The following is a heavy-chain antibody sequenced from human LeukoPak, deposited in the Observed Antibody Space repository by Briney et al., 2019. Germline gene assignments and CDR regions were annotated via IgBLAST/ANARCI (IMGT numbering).Heavy chain of an antibody. D-gene: IGHD6-25*01. CDR2: IHYRGST. V-gene: IGHV4-34*01. CDR1: GGSFTGYY. CDR3: ARHNSGMEVGY. Sequence: PSETLSLTCAVSGGSFTGYYWSWIRQAPGKGLEWIGEIHYRGSTTYNPSLRSRVTISRDTSENQFSLKLSSVTAADTAVYYCARHNSGMEVGYWGQGTLVTVSS. J-gene: IGHJ4*02.